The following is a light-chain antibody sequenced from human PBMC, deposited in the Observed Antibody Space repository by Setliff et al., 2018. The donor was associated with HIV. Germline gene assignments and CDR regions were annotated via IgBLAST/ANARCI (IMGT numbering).Light chain of an antibody. CDR3: QQSFSTPRT. V-gene: IGKV1-39*01. J-gene: IGKJ1*01. CDR2: AAS. CDR1: QSISSY. Sequence: DIQMTQSPSSLSASVGDRVTITCRASQSISSYLNWYQQKPGKAPKLLIYAASSLQSGVPSGFSGSGSGTDFTLTISSLQPEDFATYYCQQSFSTPRTVGQGTKV.